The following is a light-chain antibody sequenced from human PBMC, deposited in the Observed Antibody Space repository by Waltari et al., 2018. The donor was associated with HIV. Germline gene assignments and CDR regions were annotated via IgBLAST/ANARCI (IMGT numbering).Light chain of an antibody. V-gene: IGLV1-40*01. J-gene: IGLJ2*01. CDR3: QSYDSSLSAYVV. Sequence: QSVLTQPPSVSGAPGQRVTISCTGTSSNIGAGYDVHWYQQLPGTAHKLLIYANIHRPSGVPDRFSVSQSATSASLAITGLQAEDEADYFCQSYDSSLSAYVVFGGGTKLTVL. CDR1: SSNIGAGYD. CDR2: ANI.